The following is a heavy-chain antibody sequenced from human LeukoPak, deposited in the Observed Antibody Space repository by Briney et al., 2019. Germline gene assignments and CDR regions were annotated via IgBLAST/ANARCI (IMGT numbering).Heavy chain of an antibody. CDR3: ARDDLGYCSSTSCSNYYYYYGMDV. D-gene: IGHD2-2*01. V-gene: IGHV1-18*01. CDR2: ISAYNGNT. CDR1: GYTFTSYG. Sequence: GASVKVPCKASGYTFTSYGISWVRQAPGQGLEWMGWISAYNGNTNYAQKLQGRVTMTTDTSTSTAYMELRSLRSDDTAVYYCARDDLGYCSSTSCSNYYYYYGMDVWGQGTTVTVSS. J-gene: IGHJ6*02.